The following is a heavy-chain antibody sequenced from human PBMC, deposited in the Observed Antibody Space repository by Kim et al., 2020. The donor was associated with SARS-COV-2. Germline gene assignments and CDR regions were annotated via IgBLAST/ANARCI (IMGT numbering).Heavy chain of an antibody. CDR3: ASTTVTNNFDY. Sequence: YNGNTTYAPKLQGRVTMTTDTSTSTAYMELRSLRSDDTAVYYCASTTVTNNFDYWGQGTLVTVSS. J-gene: IGHJ4*02. CDR2: YNGNT. D-gene: IGHD4-4*01. V-gene: IGHV1-18*01.